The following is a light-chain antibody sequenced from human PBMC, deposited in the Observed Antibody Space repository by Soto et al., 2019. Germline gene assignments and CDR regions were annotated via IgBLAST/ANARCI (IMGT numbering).Light chain of an antibody. V-gene: IGLV1-47*01. CDR1: SSKIASNY. Sequence: QSVLTQPPSASGTPGQRGTISCSGSSSKIASNYVYWYQQLPGTAHRLLIYRNNQRPSGVPDRLSGSKSGTSASLAISALRSGDEADYYCTVWDDSLRGRLFGGGTKLTVL. CDR2: RNN. CDR3: TVWDDSLRGRL. J-gene: IGLJ2*01.